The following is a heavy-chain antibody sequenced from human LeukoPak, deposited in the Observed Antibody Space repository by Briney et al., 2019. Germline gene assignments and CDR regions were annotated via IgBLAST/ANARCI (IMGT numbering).Heavy chain of an antibody. CDR1: GFIFSNYW. Sequence: GGSLRLSCAASGFIFSNYWMSWVRQAPGKGLEWVGNIKQDGSEKYYVDSVKGRFTISRDNVKNSLYLQMNGLRAEDTAVYFCARDSAVWGSCRLWEFDFWGQGTLVTVSS. D-gene: IGHD3-16*02. V-gene: IGHV3-7*01. CDR2: IKQDGSEK. CDR3: ARDSAVWGSCRLWEFDF. J-gene: IGHJ4*02.